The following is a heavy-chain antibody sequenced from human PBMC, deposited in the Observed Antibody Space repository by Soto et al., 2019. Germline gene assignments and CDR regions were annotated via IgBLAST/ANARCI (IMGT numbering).Heavy chain of an antibody. CDR2: IKSKTDGGTT. V-gene: IGHV3-15*05. CDR1: GFTFSNAW. Sequence: PGGSLRLSCAASGFTFSNAWMSWVRQAPGKGLEWVGRIKSKTDGGTTDYAAPVKGRFTISRDDSKNTLYLQMNSLRAEDTAVYFCASSSGYYYVAHWGQGTLVTVSS. CDR3: ASSSGYYYVAH. D-gene: IGHD3-22*01. J-gene: IGHJ4*02.